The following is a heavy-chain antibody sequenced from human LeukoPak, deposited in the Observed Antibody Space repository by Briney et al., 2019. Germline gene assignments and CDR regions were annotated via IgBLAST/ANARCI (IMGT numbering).Heavy chain of an antibody. V-gene: IGHV4-30-4*01. D-gene: IGHD5-24*01. CDR3: XXXXXDGSNSGWFDP. Sequence: PSQTLSLTCTVSGASISSDNYYWSWIRQHPGKGLEWIGYRYNSGRPSYNPSLRSRSDISIDTSKNQIFLKLTSVTAADTAVYXXXXXXXDGSNSGWFDPWGQGTRVTVSS. CDR2: RYNSGRP. CDR1: GASISSDNYY. J-gene: IGHJ5*02.